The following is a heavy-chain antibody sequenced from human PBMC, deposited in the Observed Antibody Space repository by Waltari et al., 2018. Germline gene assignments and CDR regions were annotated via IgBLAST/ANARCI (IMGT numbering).Heavy chain of an antibody. Sequence: QVQLAQPAGEVKKPGSSVKVSCNAPGYTFMRYGLTWVRQAPGQGLEWMGWISPNNGNTNYAQKILGRVTMTADTSTSTAYMELRSLRSDDTAVYYCARDYFGSGSNYFFDYWGQGTLVTVSS. CDR2: ISPNNGNT. CDR1: GYTFMRYG. J-gene: IGHJ4*02. CDR3: ARDYFGSGSNYFFDY. D-gene: IGHD3-10*01. V-gene: IGHV1-18*01.